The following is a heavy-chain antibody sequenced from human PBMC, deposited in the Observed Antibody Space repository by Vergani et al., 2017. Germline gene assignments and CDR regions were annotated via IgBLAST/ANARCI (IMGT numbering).Heavy chain of an antibody. CDR1: GYTFSNYY. Sequence: QVQVVQSGAEVKKSGASVKVSCKTSGYTFSNYYMHWVRRAPGQGLEWMGIINPSGGHTNYGQKFQGRVTMTRDTSTSTVYMELGSLRSEGTAIYYCARGDYGSLAGYRYWGQGSLVTVSA. V-gene: IGHV1-46*03. D-gene: IGHD3-9*01. CDR3: ARGDYGSLAGYRY. CDR2: INPSGGHT. J-gene: IGHJ4*02.